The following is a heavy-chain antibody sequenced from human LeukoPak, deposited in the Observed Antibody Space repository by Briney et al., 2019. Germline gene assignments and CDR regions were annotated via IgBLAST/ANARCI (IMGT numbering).Heavy chain of an antibody. CDR2: INPNSGGT. J-gene: IGHJ4*02. CDR3: ARTHYDSSGYYSVQLFDY. V-gene: IGHV1-2*02. CDR1: GYTFTGYY. Sequence: GASVKVSCKAPGYTFTGYYMHWVRQAPGQGLEWMRWINPNSGGTNYAQKFQGRVTMTRDTSISTAYMELSRLRSDDTAVYYCARTHYDSSGYYSVQLFDYWGQGTLVTVSS. D-gene: IGHD3-22*01.